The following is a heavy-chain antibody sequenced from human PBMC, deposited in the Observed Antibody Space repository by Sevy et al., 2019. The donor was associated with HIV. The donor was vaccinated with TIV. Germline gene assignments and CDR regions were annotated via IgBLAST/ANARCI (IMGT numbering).Heavy chain of an antibody. V-gene: IGHV1-24*01. J-gene: IGHJ4*02. CDR2: FDREDGER. D-gene: IGHD3-22*01. CDR3: ATTKDYYESSGCPFDY. Sequence: ASVKVSCKVSGYSLTGLSMHWVRQAPGKGLEWMGSFDREDGERIYAQKLEGRVTMTEDTSADTAYMELNSLRFEDTAVYYCATTKDYYESSGCPFDYWGQGTLVTVSS. CDR1: GYSLTGLS.